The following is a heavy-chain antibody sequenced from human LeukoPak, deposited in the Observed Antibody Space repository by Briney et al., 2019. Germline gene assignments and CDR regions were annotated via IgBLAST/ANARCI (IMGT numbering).Heavy chain of an antibody. J-gene: IGHJ4*02. CDR2: ISSSSSYI. D-gene: IGHD4-17*01. CDR1: GFTVSSNE. V-gene: IGHV3-21*01. Sequence: GGSLRLSCAASGFTVSSNEMSWVRQAPGKGLEWVSSISSSSSYIYYADSVKGRFTISRDNAKNSLYLQMNSLRAEDTAVYYCARDHADGDYGDYWGQGTLVTVSS. CDR3: ARDHADGDYGDY.